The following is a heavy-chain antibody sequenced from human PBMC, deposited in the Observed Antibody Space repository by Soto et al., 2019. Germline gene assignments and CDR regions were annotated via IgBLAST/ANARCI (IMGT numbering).Heavy chain of an antibody. CDR2: ISGSAATT. Sequence: PGGSLRLSCAASGFTFSSYAMNWVRQAPGKGLEWVSAISGSAATTHFADSVKGRFTISRDNSKNTLYLQMNSLRAEDTAMYYCAKDLSGYDILTGYLRPDYWGQGTLVTVSS. CDR3: AKDLSGYDILTGYLRPDY. V-gene: IGHV3-23*01. D-gene: IGHD3-9*01. J-gene: IGHJ4*02. CDR1: GFTFSSYA.